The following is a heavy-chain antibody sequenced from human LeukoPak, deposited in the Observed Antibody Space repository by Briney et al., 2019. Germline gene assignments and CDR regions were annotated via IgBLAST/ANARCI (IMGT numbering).Heavy chain of an antibody. CDR3: ARHGERGYYYYMDV. V-gene: IGHV4-61*05. J-gene: IGHJ6*03. Sequence: SETLSLTCTVSGGSISSSSYYWDWIRQPPGKGLEWIGYIYYSGSTNYNPSLKSRLTISVDTSKNQFSLKLSSVTAADTAVYYCARHGERGYYYYMDVWGKGTTVTVSS. CDR1: GGSISSSSYY. CDR2: IYYSGST. D-gene: IGHD1-26*01.